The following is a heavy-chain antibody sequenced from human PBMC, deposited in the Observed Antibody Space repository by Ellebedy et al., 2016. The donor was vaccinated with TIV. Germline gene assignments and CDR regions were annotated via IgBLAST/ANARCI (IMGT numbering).Heavy chain of an antibody. J-gene: IGHJ6*02. Sequence: GESLKISCVASGFTFSSYVIHWVRQAPGKGLDWVAVIWYDGSKEYYADSVKGRFTISRDNTKNSLYLQMNSLRAEDTAVYYCAREYYYGMDVWGQGTTVTVSS. V-gene: IGHV3-33*01. CDR2: IWYDGSKE. CDR3: AREYYYGMDV. CDR1: GFTFSSYV.